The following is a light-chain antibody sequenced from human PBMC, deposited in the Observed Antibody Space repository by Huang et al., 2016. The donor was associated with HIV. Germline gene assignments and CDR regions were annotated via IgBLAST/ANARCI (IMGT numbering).Light chain of an antibody. CDR1: QSVASN. V-gene: IGKV3-15*01. CDR2: GAS. CDR3: QQYSNWPPLT. Sequence: EIMMTQSLATLSVSPGERVTLSCRASQSVASNLARYQQKPGQAPRLLIYGASTRATGSPSRFSGSGSGTEFTLSISSLQPEDFGVYYCQQYSNWPPLTFGQETRLEMK. J-gene: IGKJ5*01.